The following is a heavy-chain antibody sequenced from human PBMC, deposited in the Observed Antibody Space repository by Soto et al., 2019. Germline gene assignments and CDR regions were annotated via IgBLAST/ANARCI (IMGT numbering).Heavy chain of an antibody. D-gene: IGHD6-13*01. J-gene: IGHJ6*02. CDR1: GFTFSSYA. CDR2: ISYDGSNK. CDR3: AREPWSIAADGTVYYYGMDD. V-gene: IGHV3-30-3*01. Sequence: QVQLVESGGGVVQPGRSLRLSCAASGFTFSSYAMHWVRQAPGKGLEWVAVISYDGSNKYYADSVKGRFTISRDNSKNTLYLQMNSLRAEDTAVYYCAREPWSIAADGTVYYYGMDDWGQGTTVTVSS.